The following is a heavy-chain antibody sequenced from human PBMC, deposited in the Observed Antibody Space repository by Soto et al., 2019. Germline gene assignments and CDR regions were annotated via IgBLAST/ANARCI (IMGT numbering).Heavy chain of an antibody. CDR2: ISDDGSQK. V-gene: IGHV3-30*18. Sequence: GGSLRLSCAASGFTFRTYGMHWVRQAPGKGLEWVAFISDDGSQKYYGDSVKGRFTISRDNSKNTLSLRMISLRTEDTSVYYCAKEAPGGWHFFDTWGQGTLGTVSS. D-gene: IGHD6-19*01. CDR3: AKEAPGGWHFFDT. CDR1: GFTFRTYG. J-gene: IGHJ4*02.